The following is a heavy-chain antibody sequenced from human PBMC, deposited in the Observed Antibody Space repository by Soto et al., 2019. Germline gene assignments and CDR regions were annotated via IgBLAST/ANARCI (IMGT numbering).Heavy chain of an antibody. V-gene: IGHV3-33*01. CDR2: IWYDGSNK. CDR3: ARDLSGDYVALDT. CDR1: GFTFSTYG. Sequence: PGGSLRLSCTLSGFTFSTYGMHWALQAPGKGLEWVAVIWYDGSNKVYADSVKGRFTISRDNSKNTLYLQMNSLRAEDTAVYYCARDLSGDYVALDTSGQGTMVTVSS. J-gene: IGHJ3*02. D-gene: IGHD4-17*01.